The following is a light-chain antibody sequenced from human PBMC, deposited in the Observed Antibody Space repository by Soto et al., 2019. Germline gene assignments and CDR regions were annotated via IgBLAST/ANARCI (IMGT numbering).Light chain of an antibody. Sequence: TQSPGTLSASVGDRVTITCRASQSIRGWLAWYQQKPGKAPKLLIYDASSLQSGVPSRFSGSGSGTEFTLTISNLQPDDFATYYCQQYSFYYTFGQGTKLEIK. CDR2: DAS. CDR3: QQYSFYYT. CDR1: QSIRGW. V-gene: IGKV1-5*01. J-gene: IGKJ2*01.